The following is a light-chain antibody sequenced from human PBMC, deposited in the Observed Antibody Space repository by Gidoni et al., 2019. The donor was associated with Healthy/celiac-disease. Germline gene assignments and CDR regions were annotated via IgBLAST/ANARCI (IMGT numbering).Light chain of an antibody. CDR1: PSVSSY. J-gene: IGKJ4*01. Sequence: EIVLPQSPATLSLSPGERATLSCRASPSVSSYFAWYQQKPGQAPRLLIYDASNRATGIPARFSGSGSGTDFTLTISSLEPEDFAVYYCQQRSNWPPLTFGGGTKVEIK. V-gene: IGKV3-11*01. CDR2: DAS. CDR3: QQRSNWPPLT.